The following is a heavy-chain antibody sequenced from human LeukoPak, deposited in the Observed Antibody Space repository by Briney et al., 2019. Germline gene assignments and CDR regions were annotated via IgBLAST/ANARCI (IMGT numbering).Heavy chain of an antibody. D-gene: IGHD1-26*01. Sequence: SGTLSLTCAVSGGSITTTNWWSWVRQPPGKGLEWIEEVHLSGATNYNPSLESRVSMSIDKSKNHLSLEVTSVTAADTAIYYCTRESGAFSPFGFWGQGTLLTVSS. CDR1: GGSITTTNW. V-gene: IGHV4-4*02. CDR2: VHLSGAT. J-gene: IGHJ4*02. CDR3: TRESGAFSPFGF.